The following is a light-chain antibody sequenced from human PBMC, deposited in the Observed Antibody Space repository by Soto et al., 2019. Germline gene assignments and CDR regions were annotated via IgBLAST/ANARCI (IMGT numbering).Light chain of an antibody. Sequence: EIVLTQSPGTLSLSPGERATLSCRASQSISSNLAWYQQKPGQTPRLLIYGASTRATGIPARFSGSGSRTEFTLTINSLQSEDFAVYYCQQHNNWPWTFGQGTKVDIK. V-gene: IGKV3-15*01. CDR3: QQHNNWPWT. J-gene: IGKJ1*01. CDR1: QSISSN. CDR2: GAS.